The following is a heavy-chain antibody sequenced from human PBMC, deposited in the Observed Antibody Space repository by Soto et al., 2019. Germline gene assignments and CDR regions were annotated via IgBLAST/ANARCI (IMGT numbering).Heavy chain of an antibody. CDR3: ARDATYGHILTIAY. J-gene: IGHJ4*02. CDR1: GFSFSTYW. CDR2: IKGDGSTT. Sequence: GESLKISCAASGFSFSTYWMHWVRQAPGKGLVWVSRIKGDGSTTTYADSVKGRFTISRDNAKNTLYLQMNSLGAEDTAVYYCARDATYGHILTIAYWGLGTPVTVSS. D-gene: IGHD3-9*01. V-gene: IGHV3-74*01.